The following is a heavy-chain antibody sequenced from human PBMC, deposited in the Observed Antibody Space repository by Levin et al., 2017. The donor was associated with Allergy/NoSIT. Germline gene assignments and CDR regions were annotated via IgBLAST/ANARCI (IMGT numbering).Heavy chain of an antibody. D-gene: IGHD6-13*01. CDR2: IHTSGNT. CDR1: GGSISSGSYY. J-gene: IGHJ4*02. Sequence: LRLSCTVSGGSISSGSYYWGWVRQPAGKGLEWIGRIHTSGNTNYNPSLKSRVTISVDTSKNQFSLKLNSVTAADTAVYYCARARSSISNGGGFDYWGQGTLVTVSS. CDR3: ARARSSISNGGGFDY. V-gene: IGHV4-61*02.